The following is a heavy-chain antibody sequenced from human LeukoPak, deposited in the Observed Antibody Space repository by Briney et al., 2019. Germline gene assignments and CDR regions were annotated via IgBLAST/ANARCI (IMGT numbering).Heavy chain of an antibody. CDR3: ARRKLPNYGGPGSFDL. V-gene: IGHV4-4*07. Sequence: SETLSLTCTVSGDSISSYYWSWIRQAAGKGLEWIGRMYSSGSTNYNPSLESRVIMSIDTSKSQVSLTLSSVTAADTAVYYCARRKLPNYGGPGSFDLWGRGTLVTVSS. CDR2: MYSSGST. CDR1: GDSISSYY. D-gene: IGHD4-23*01. J-gene: IGHJ2*01.